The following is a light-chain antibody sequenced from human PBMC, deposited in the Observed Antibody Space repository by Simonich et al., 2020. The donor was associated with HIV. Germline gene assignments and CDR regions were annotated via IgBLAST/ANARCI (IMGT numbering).Light chain of an antibody. V-gene: IGLV2-14*01. CDR1: SSDVGGYDY. CDR3: SSYTSSSTLV. CDR2: DVS. Sequence: QSALTQPASVSGSPGQSITISCTGTSSDVGGYDYVSWYQQHPGKAPKLMIYDVSKRPSGVPYRFSGSKSGNTASLTISGLHAEDEADYYCSSYTSSSTLVFGGGTKLTVL. J-gene: IGLJ2*01.